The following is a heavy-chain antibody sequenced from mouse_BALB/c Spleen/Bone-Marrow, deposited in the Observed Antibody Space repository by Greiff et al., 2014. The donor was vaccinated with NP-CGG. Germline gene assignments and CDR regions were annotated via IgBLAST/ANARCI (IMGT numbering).Heavy chain of an antibody. CDR3: ARGSYYEGAMDY. CDR1: GFSLTSYG. Sequence: QVHVKQSGPGQVAPSQSLSITCTVSGFSLTSYGVHWVRQPPGKVLEWLGVIWAGGSTNYNSALMSRLSISKDNSKSQVFLKMNSLQTDDTAMNYCARGSYYEGAMDYWGQGTSVTVSS. J-gene: IGHJ4*01. D-gene: IGHD1-1*01. CDR2: IWAGGST. V-gene: IGHV2-9*02.